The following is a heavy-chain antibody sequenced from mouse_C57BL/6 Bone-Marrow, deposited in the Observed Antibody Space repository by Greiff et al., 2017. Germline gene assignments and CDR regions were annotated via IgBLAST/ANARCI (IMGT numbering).Heavy chain of an antibody. Sequence: VKLQQPGAELVKPGASVTLSCKASGYTFTSYWMHWVKQRPGQGLEWIGMIHPNSGSTNYNEKFKSKATLTVDKSSSTAYMQLSSLTSEDSAVXDCARYGNGVNFDYWGQGTTLTVSS. CDR1: GYTFTSYW. V-gene: IGHV1-64*01. J-gene: IGHJ2*01. CDR2: IHPNSGST. D-gene: IGHD2-1*01. CDR3: ARYGNGVNFDY.